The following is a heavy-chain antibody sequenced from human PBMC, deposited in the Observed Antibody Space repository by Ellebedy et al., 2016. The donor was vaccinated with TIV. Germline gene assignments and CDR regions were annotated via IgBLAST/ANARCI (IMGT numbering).Heavy chain of an antibody. CDR1: GFTFSSYW. J-gene: IGHJ4*02. CDR3: ARGLFGSGRYSCDY. D-gene: IGHD3-10*01. V-gene: IGHV3-7*01. CDR2: IKQDGSEK. Sequence: PGGSLRLSCAASGFTFSSYWMTWVRQAPGKGLEWVANIKQDGSEKYYVDSVKGRFTISRDNAKTSVYLQMDSLRAEDTGVYYCARGLFGSGRYSCDYWGQGTLVIVSS.